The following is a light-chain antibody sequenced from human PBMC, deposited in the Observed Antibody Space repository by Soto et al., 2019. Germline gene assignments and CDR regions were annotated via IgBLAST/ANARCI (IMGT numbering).Light chain of an antibody. CDR3: LQHNSYPPT. CDR2: DAS. J-gene: IGKJ1*01. Sequence: DIQMTQSPSSLSASVGARVTITCRASQGIGNDLGWYQQKPGKAPKRLNYDASSLQSGVPSRFSGSGSGTEFTLTISSLQPEDFANYYCLQHNSYPPTFGQGTKVEIK. V-gene: IGKV1-17*01. CDR1: QGIGND.